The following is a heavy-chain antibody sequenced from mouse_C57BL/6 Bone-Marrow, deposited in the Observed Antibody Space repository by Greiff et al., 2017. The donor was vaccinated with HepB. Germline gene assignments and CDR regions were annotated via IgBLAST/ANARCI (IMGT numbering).Heavy chain of an antibody. Sequence: EVKVEESGGGLVQPGGSMKLSCVASGFTFSNYWMNWVRQSPEKGLEWVAQIRLKSDNYATHYAESVKGRFTISRDDSKSSVYLQMNNLRAEDTGIYYCTDDGSSPYYAMDYWGQGTSVTVSS. CDR1: GFTFSNYW. D-gene: IGHD1-1*01. CDR2: IRLKSDNYAT. V-gene: IGHV6-3*01. J-gene: IGHJ4*01. CDR3: TDDGSSPYYAMDY.